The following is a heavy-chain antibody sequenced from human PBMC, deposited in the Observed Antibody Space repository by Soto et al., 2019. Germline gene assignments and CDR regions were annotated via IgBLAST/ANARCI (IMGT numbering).Heavy chain of an antibody. CDR1: GFTFSSYG. J-gene: IGHJ4*02. D-gene: IGHD3-10*01. CDR2: IWYDGSNK. V-gene: IGHV3-33*01. Sequence: QVQLVESGGGVVQPGRSLRLSCAASGFTFSSYGMHWVRQAPGKGLEWVAVIWYDGSNKYYADSVKGRFTISRDNSKNTLYLQMNSLRAEGTGVYYCAGDTGDGAMVRGVSYWGQGTLVTVSS. CDR3: AGDTGDGAMVRGVSY.